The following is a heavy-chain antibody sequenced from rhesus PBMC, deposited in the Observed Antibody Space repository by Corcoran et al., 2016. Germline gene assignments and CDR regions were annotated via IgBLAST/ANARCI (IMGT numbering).Heavy chain of an antibody. CDR2: IVPSKPDT. J-gene: IGHJ5-1*01. CDR3: ARRGNNSRFDV. V-gene: IGHV5-20*02. D-gene: IGHD1-44*01. CDR1: VYSCTTYW. Sequence: EVQLVQSGAEVKRPGESLKISGKTSVYSCTTYWIRWVRQIYGKGLEWRGAIVPSKPDTRYSPPFQGQGTFSADKSITTAYLQWSSLKASDTATYYCARRGNNSRFDVWGPGLLVTVSS.